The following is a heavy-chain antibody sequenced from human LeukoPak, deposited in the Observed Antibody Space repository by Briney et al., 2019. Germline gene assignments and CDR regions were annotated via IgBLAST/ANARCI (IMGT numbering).Heavy chain of an antibody. D-gene: IGHD2-21*01. J-gene: IGHJ4*02. CDR3: AVSGGDYKVDY. Sequence: SETLSLTCTVSGVSIASRNWWGWVRQPLGKGLEWIGEIYHSDNPTYNPSLKSRVTISVDKSKNQFSLNLRSVTAADTAIYYCAVSGGDYKVDYWGQGTLVTVSS. CDR2: IYHSDNP. V-gene: IGHV4-4*02. CDR1: GVSIASRNW.